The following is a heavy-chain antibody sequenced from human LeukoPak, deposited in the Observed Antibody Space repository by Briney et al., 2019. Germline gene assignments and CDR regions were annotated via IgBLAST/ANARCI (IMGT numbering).Heavy chain of an antibody. CDR1: GFTFQNFA. Sequence: GGSLRLSCAASGFTFQNFAMSWVRQAPGKGLEWVSGISASGDHRYYADSVKGRFTISRDTSKNTLYLQMNSLRAEDTAVNYCAKYDRGALDHFDSWGQGTLVTVSS. V-gene: IGHV3-23*01. J-gene: IGHJ4*02. D-gene: IGHD2-8*01. CDR3: AKYDRGALDHFDS. CDR2: ISASGDHR.